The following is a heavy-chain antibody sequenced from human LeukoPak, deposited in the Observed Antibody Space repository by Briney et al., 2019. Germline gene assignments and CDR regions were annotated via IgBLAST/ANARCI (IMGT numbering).Heavy chain of an antibody. D-gene: IGHD3-10*01. CDR3: ARDWVAGVPFDAFDI. CDR1: GFTLSSYW. J-gene: IGHJ3*02. Sequence: GGSMRLSCAASGFTLSSYWMSWVRQAPGKGLEWVANIKEDGSEKYYVDSVKGRFTISRDNAQNSVYLHMNSLTAEDTALYYCARDWVAGVPFDAFDIWGQGTMVSVSS. CDR2: IKEDGSEK. V-gene: IGHV3-7*03.